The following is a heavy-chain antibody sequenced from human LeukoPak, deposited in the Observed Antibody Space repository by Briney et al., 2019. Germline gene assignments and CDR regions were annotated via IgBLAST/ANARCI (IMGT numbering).Heavy chain of an antibody. CDR2: IYYSGNA. J-gene: IGHJ5*02. CDR1: GGSISTYY. Sequence: PSETLSLTCTVSGGSISTYYWSWIRQPPGKGLEWIGYIYYSGNAYYNPSLKSRVTISVDTSKNQFSLKLSSVTAADTPVYYCARRYCSGGNCSPGWFDPWGQGTLVTVSS. CDR3: ARRYCSGGNCSPGWFDP. D-gene: IGHD2-15*01. V-gene: IGHV4-59*08.